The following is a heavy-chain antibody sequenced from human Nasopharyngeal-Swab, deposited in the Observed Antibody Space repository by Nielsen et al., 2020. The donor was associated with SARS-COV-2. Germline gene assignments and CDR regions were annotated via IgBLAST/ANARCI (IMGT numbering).Heavy chain of an antibody. V-gene: IGHV3-74*01. CDR2: INSDGSST. J-gene: IGHJ4*02. CDR1: GFTFNSYW. D-gene: IGHD1-7*01. Sequence: GESLKISCAASGFTFNSYWMHWVRQAPGKGLVWVSRINSDGSSTSYADSVKGRFTISRDNAKNTLYLQMNSLRAEDTAVYYCARGDWTGTTPFDYWGQGTLVTVSS. CDR3: ARGDWTGTTPFDY.